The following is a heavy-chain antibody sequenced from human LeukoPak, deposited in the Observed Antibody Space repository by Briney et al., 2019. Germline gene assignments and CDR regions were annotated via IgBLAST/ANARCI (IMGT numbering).Heavy chain of an antibody. CDR2: IYSGGST. V-gene: IGHV3-53*01. D-gene: IGHD4-17*01. Sequence: GSLRLSCAASGFTVSSNYMSWVRQAPGKGLEWVSVIYSGGSTYYADSVKGRFTISRDNSKNTLYLQMNSLRAEDTAVYYCASRKGTTVTADYYYYYMDVWGKGTTVTVSS. CDR1: GFTVSSNY. CDR3: ASRKGTTVTADYYYYYMDV. J-gene: IGHJ6*03.